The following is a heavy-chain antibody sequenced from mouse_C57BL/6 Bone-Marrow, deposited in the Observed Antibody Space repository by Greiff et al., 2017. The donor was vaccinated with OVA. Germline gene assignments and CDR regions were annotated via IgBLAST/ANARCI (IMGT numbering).Heavy chain of an antibody. V-gene: IGHV1-53*01. J-gene: IGHJ2*01. CDR1: GYTFTSYW. D-gene: IGHD3-2*02. Sequence: QVHVKQPGTELVKPGASVKLSCKASGYTFTSYWMHWVKQRPGQGLEWIGNINPSNGGTNYNEKFKSKATLTVDKSSSTAYMQLSSLTSEDSAVYYCARGQLRPYFDYWGQGTTLTVSS. CDR2: INPSNGGT. CDR3: ARGQLRPYFDY.